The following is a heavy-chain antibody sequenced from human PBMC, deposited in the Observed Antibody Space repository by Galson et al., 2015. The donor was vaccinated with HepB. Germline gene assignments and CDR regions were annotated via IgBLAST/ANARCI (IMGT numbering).Heavy chain of an antibody. CDR3: ARDQYYDILTGYYRFGYYYGMDV. D-gene: IGHD3-9*01. CDR1: GFTFSSYA. J-gene: IGHJ6*02. V-gene: IGHV3-30*04. Sequence: SLRLSCAASGFTFSSYAMHWVRQAPGKGLEWVAVISYDGSNKYYADSVKGRFTISRDNSKNTLYLQMNSLRAEDTAVYYCARDQYYDILTGYYRFGYYYGMDVWGQGTTVTVSS. CDR2: ISYDGSNK.